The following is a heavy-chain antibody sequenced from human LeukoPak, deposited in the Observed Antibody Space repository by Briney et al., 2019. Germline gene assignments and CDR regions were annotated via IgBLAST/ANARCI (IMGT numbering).Heavy chain of an antibody. CDR2: IYYSGST. V-gene: IGHV4-39*01. J-gene: IGHJ3*02. D-gene: IGHD1-26*01. Sequence: SETLSLTCTVSGGSISSSGSYWGWIRQPPGKGLEWIGNIYYSGSTYYNPSLKSRVTISVDTSKNQFSLKLSSVTAADTAVFYCARRGSYDTFDIWGQGTMVTVSS. CDR3: ARRGSYDTFDI. CDR1: GGSISSSGSY.